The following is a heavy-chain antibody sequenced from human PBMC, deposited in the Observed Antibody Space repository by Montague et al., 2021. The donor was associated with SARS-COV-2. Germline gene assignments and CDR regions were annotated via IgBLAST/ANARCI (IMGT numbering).Heavy chain of an antibody. D-gene: IGHD3-10*01. V-gene: IGHV4-39*01. CDR3: ARQHGGLWFVEWFFDD. CDR2: IFYSGNS. CDR1: GGSISNIGYY. J-gene: IGHJ4*02. Sequence: SETLSLTCTVSGGSISNIGYYWGWIRQPPGKGLEWIGSIFYSGNSYYNPSLKSRVSISVATSRSQFSLKVNSVTAADTAVYYCARQHGGLWFVEWFFDDWGQGALVTVSS.